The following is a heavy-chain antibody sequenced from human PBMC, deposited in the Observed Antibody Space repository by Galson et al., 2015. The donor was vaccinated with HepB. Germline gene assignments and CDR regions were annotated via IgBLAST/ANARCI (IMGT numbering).Heavy chain of an antibody. CDR2: ISAYNGDT. D-gene: IGHD1-26*01. CDR1: GYTFTSNG. V-gene: IGHV1-18*04. CDR3: ARSGSDAFDI. Sequence: SVKVSCKASGYTFTSNGIGWVRQAPGQGLEWMGWISAYNGDTNYAQKFQGRVTMTTDTSTSTAYMELRSLRSDDTAVYYCARSGSDAFDIWGQGTMVTVSS. J-gene: IGHJ3*02.